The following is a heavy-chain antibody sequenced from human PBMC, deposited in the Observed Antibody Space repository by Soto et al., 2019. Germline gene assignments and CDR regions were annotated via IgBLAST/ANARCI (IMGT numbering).Heavy chain of an antibody. J-gene: IGHJ4*02. CDR1: GYAFTTYG. V-gene: IGHV1-18*01. D-gene: IGHD1-1*01. Sequence: QVHLVQSGAEVKKPGASVKVSCKGSGYAFTTYGITWVRQAPGQGLEWMGWISAHNGNTNYEQNLQGRVTVTRDTSTSTAYMELRSLRSDDTAVYYCARGRYGDYWGQGALVTVSS. CDR2: ISAHNGNT. CDR3: ARGRYGDY.